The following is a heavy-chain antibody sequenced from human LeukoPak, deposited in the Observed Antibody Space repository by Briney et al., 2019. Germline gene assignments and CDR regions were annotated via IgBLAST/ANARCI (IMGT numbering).Heavy chain of an antibody. CDR2: ISGSGGST. CDR3: ARDAKKASLRFLEWLLPNWSAP. D-gene: IGHD3-3*01. J-gene: IGHJ5*02. Sequence: GKGLEWFSAISGSGGSTYYADFVKGRFTISRDNSKNTLYLQMNSLGAEDTAVYYCARDAKKASLRFLEWLLPNWSAPWGQG. V-gene: IGHV3-23*01.